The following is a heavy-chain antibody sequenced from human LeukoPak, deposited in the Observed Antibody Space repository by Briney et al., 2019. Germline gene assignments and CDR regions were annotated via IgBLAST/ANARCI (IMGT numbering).Heavy chain of an antibody. D-gene: IGHD4-17*01. CDR3: ARVTTVTTD. CDR2: ISGSGGST. CDR1: GFTFSSYA. V-gene: IGHV3-23*01. J-gene: IGHJ1*01. Sequence: GGSPRLSCAASGFTFSSYAMSWVRQAPGKGVEWVSAISGSGGSTYYADSVKGRFHSSRDNSKNTLYLQINSLRAEDTAVYYCARVTTVTTDWGQGTLVTVSS.